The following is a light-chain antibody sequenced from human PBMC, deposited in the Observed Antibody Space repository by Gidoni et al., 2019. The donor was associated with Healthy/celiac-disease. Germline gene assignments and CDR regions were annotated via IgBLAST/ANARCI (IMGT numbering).Light chain of an antibody. J-gene: IGKJ4*01. CDR3: QQLNSYPG. V-gene: IGKV1-9*01. Sequence: DIQLTQSPSFLSASVGDRVTITCRASQGISSYLAWYQQKPGKAPKLLIYAASTLQSGVPSRFSGSGSGTEFTLTISSLRPEDFATYYCQQLNSYPGFGGGTKVEIK. CDR2: AAS. CDR1: QGISSY.